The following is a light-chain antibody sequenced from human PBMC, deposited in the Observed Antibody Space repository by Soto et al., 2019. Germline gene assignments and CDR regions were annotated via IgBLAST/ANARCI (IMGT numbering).Light chain of an antibody. J-gene: IGKJ2*01. V-gene: IGKV3-11*01. Sequence: EIVLTQSPATLSLSPGERATLSCRASQSVSSYLAWYQQKPGQAPRLLIYDASNRATGIPARFRGSGSGTDFTLTISSLEPEDFAVYYCQQRSNWYTFGQGTKREIK. CDR1: QSVSSY. CDR3: QQRSNWYT. CDR2: DAS.